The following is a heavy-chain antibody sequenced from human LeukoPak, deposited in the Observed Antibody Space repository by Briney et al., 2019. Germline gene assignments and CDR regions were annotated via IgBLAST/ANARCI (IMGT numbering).Heavy chain of an antibody. Sequence: GGSLRLSCAASGFTFSSYGMHWVRQAPGKGLEWVAGISYDGSSQKYGDSVKGRFTIARDNSKSTLSLQISSLRAEDTAVYYCAREAGDFWSGNYFDYWGQGTLVTVSS. J-gene: IGHJ4*02. CDR2: ISYDGSSQ. D-gene: IGHD3-3*01. CDR3: AREAGDFWSGNYFDY. CDR1: GFTFSSYG. V-gene: IGHV3-30*03.